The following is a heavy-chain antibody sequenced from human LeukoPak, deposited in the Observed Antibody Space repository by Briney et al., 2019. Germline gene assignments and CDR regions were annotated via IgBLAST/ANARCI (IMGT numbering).Heavy chain of an antibody. CDR3: ARERVYCSGGTCYSNPLYYGMDV. CDR2: ISAYNGNT. V-gene: IGHV1-18*01. J-gene: IGHJ6*02. D-gene: IGHD2-15*01. Sequence: ASVKVSCKASGYTFTSYGISWVRQAPGQGLEWMGWISAYNGNTNYAQKLRGRVTMTTDTSTSTAYMELRSLRSDDTAVYYCARERVYCSGGTCYSNPLYYGMDVWGQGTTVTVSS. CDR1: GYTFTSYG.